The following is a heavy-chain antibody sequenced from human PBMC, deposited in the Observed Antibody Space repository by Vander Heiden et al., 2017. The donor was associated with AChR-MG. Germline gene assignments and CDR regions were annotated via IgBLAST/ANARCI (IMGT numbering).Heavy chain of an antibody. Sequence: QVQLQESGPGLVKPSETLSLTCTVSGGSISNYYWSWIRQPPGKGLEWIGYIYYSGSTNYNPSLKSRVTISVDTSKNQFSLKLSSVTAADTALYYCARTGAPSVPYYFDYWGQGTLVTVSS. CDR2: IYYSGST. CDR1: GGSISNYY. V-gene: IGHV4-59*01. J-gene: IGHJ4*02. CDR3: ARTGAPSVPYYFDY.